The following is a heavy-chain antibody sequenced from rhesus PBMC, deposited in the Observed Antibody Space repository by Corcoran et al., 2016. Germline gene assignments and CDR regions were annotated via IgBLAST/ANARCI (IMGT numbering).Heavy chain of an antibody. J-gene: IGHJ4*01. D-gene: IGHD4-29*01. CDR2: LYGSGGGT. CDR3: ARDSPPLRYDY. V-gene: IGHV4-106*01. CDR1: GASISDDYY. Sequence: QVQLQESGPGLVKPSETLSLTCAVSGASISDDYYWSWIRQPPGKGLEWIGYLYGSGGGTNYNPSLKNRVTISIDTSKNQFSLKLSSVTAADTAVYYCARDSPPLRYDYWGQGVLVTVSS.